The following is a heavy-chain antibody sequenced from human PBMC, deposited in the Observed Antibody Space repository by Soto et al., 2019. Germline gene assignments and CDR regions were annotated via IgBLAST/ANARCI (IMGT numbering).Heavy chain of an antibody. CDR2: IKRDESEK. V-gene: IGHV3-7*01. CDR3: VRGGSNYAS. D-gene: IGHD4-4*01. CDR1: GFTFSDSR. Sequence: EVQLVESGGGLVQPGGSLRLSCTASGFTFSDSRMTWVRQAPGKGLEWVARIKRDESEKKYADSVKGRFSISRDNAKNSMYLQMDSLRCEDTAVYYCVRGGSNYASWGQGTLVTVSS. J-gene: IGHJ5*02.